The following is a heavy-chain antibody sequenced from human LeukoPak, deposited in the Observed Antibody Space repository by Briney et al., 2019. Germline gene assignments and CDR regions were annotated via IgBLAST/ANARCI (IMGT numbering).Heavy chain of an antibody. Sequence: GGSLRLSCAASGFTFSSYGMHWVRQAPGKGLEWVAFIRYDGSNKYYADSVKGRFTISRDNAKNSLYLQMNSLRAEDTAVYYCARDNWNYIDYYYYMDVWGKGTTVTVSS. D-gene: IGHD1-7*01. CDR2: IRYDGSNK. CDR1: GFTFSSYG. CDR3: ARDNWNYIDYYYYMDV. V-gene: IGHV3-30*02. J-gene: IGHJ6*03.